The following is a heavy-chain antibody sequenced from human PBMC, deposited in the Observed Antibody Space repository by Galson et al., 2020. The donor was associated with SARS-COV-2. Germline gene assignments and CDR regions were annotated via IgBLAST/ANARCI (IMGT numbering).Heavy chain of an antibody. CDR3: AKDPQVSYYYGSVPPGDV. V-gene: IGHV3-30*18. Sequence: GESLKISCAASGFIFSSYGMHWVRQAPGKGLEWVAGISYDGSDKYYADSVKGRFTISRDTSKRSLYLQMNSLRAEDTAVYYCAKDPQVSYYYGSVPPGDVWGKGTTVTISS. CDR1: GFIFSSYG. J-gene: IGHJ6*04. CDR2: ISYDGSDK. D-gene: IGHD3-10*01.